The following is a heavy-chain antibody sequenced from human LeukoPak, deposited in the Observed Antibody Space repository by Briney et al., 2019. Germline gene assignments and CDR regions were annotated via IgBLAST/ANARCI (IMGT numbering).Heavy chain of an antibody. CDR1: GGSISSSSYY. CDR3: ARHHYDFWSGYYTGGGYFDY. CDR2: IQYSGST. V-gene: IGHV4-39*01. J-gene: IGHJ4*02. Sequence: PSETLSLTCTVSGGSISSSSYYWGWIRQPPGKGLEWIGSIQYSGSTYYNPSLKSRVTISVDTSKDQFSLKLSSVTAADTAVYYCARHHYDFWSGYYTGGGYFDYWGQGTLVTVSS. D-gene: IGHD3-3*01.